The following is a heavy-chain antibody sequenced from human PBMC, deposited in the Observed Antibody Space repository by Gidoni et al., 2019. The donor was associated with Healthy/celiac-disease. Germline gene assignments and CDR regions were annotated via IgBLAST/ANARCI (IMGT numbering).Heavy chain of an antibody. D-gene: IGHD6-19*01. CDR3: ARGGYSSGWYGYFDY. J-gene: IGHJ4*02. CDR2: IYYSGST. V-gene: IGHV4-59*08. CDR1: GGSISSYY. Sequence: QVQLQESGPGLVKPSETLSLTFPVSGGSISSYYLSWIRQPPGKGLEWIGYIYYSGSTNYNPSIKSRVTISVDTSKNQFSLKLSSVTAADTAVYYCARGGYSSGWYGYFDYWGQGTLVTVSS.